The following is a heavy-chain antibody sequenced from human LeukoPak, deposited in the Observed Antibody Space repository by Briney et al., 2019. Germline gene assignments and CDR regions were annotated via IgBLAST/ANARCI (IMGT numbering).Heavy chain of an antibody. D-gene: IGHD3-3*01. V-gene: IGHV4-38-2*02. J-gene: IGHJ4*02. Sequence: SETLSLTCTVSGYSISSGYYWGWIRQPPGKGLEWIGSIYHSGSTYYNPSLKSRVTISVDTSKNQFSLKLSSVTAADTGVYYCASLITIFDDYWGQGTLVTVSS. CDR1: GYSISSGYY. CDR3: ASLITIFDDY. CDR2: IYHSGST.